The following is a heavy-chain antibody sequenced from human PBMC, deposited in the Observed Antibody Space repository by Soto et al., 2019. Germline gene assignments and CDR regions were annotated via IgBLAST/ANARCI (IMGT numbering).Heavy chain of an antibody. V-gene: IGHV4-4*02. CDR3: ARRWGEGRVDY. CDR2: IYHSGNT. D-gene: IGHD3-10*01. CDR1: GGSISSSNW. J-gene: IGHJ4*02. Sequence: QVQLQESGPGLVKPSGTLSLTCAVSGGSISSSNWWSWVRQPPGKGLEWIGEIYHSGNTNYNPSLKSRVTMAADKSRNQFALKRSSVAAADAAVYYCARRWGEGRVDYWGQGTLVTVSS.